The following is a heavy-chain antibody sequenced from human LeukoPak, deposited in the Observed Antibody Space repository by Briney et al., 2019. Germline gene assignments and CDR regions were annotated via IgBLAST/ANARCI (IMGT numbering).Heavy chain of an antibody. CDR3: GREGGGGVGRRNWLDP. D-gene: IGHD1-26*01. CDR2: IYTGGST. V-gene: IGHV4-61*02. J-gene: IGHJ5*02. CDR1: GDSISSGSYY. Sequence: SQTLSLTCTVSGDSISSGSYYWSWIRHPAGKGLEWIGRIYTGGSTNNNPPLKRRVTISVDTSKQQFSLKLSSAAAADTALYYCGREGGGGVGRRNWLDPWGQGTLVTLS.